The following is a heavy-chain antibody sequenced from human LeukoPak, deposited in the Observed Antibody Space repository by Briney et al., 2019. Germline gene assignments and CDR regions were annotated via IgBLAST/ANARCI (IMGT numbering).Heavy chain of an antibody. Sequence: PGGSLRLSCAASGFTFDGYAMHWVRQVPGKGLEWVSGITWNSGSIAYADSVKGRFSISRDNAKNSLYLQMNSLRAEDTALYYCAKRSGDSYFLDSWGQGTLVTVSS. V-gene: IGHV3-9*01. D-gene: IGHD2-15*01. CDR2: ITWNSGSI. CDR1: GFTFDGYA. J-gene: IGHJ4*02. CDR3: AKRSGDSYFLDS.